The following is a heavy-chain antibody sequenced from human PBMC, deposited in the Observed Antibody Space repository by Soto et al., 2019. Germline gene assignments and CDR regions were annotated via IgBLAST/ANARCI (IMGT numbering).Heavy chain of an antibody. J-gene: IGHJ4*02. D-gene: IGHD3-3*01. CDR1: GYTFTSYA. CDR2: INAGNGNT. CDR3: ARDKTQYDFWSGSSY. Sequence: ASVKVSCKASGYTFTSYAMHWVRQAPGQRLEWMGWINAGNGNTKYAQKLQGRVTMTTDTSTSTAYMELRSLRSDDTAVYYCARDKTQYDFWSGSSYWGQGTLVTVSS. V-gene: IGHV1-3*01.